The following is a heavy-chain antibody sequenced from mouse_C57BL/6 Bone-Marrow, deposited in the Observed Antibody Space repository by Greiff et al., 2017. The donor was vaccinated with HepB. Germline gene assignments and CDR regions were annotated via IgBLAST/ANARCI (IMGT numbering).Heavy chain of an antibody. CDR1: GFTFTSYW. CDR2: IYPSDSDT. J-gene: IGHJ3*01. CDR3: ARGYYDYEAWFAY. D-gene: IGHD2-4*01. V-gene: IGHV1-61*01. Sequence: QVQLQQSGAELVRPGSSVKLSCKASGFTFTSYWMDWVKQRPGQGLEWIGNIYPSDSDTHYNHKFKDKATLTVDKSSSTAYMQLSSLTSADSAVYYCARGYYDYEAWFAYWGQGTLVTVSA.